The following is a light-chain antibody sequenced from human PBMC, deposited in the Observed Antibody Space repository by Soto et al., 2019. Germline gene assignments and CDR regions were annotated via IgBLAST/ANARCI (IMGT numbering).Light chain of an antibody. CDR2: GAS. CDR3: QQGHNWPLT. J-gene: IGKJ2*01. Sequence: EIVMTQSPATLSVSPGERATLSSRASQSISSELAWSQQRPGQPPRLLIYGASTRATGVPDRFTGSGSGSDFTLTISGLQSEDFAVYYCQQGHNWPLTFGQGTRLEI. V-gene: IGKV3-15*01. CDR1: QSISSE.